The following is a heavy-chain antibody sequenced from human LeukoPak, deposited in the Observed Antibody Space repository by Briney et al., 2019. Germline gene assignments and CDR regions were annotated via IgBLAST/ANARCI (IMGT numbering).Heavy chain of an antibody. J-gene: IGHJ4*02. CDR1: GDSVTSSY. V-gene: IGHV4-59*08. CDR2: VSADGTT. CDR3: ARLDCVLEGCYNH. D-gene: IGHD2-15*01. Sequence: SETLSLTCSVSGDSVTSSYWNWIRQPPGKGLEWISYVSADGTTNYSPSLRSRLIMSVDTAKNDISLILMSVTAADTAIYYCARLDCVLEGCYNHWGRGILVTVAS.